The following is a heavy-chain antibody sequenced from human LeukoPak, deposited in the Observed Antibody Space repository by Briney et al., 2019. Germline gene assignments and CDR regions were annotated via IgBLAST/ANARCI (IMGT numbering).Heavy chain of an antibody. Sequence: GGSLRLSCAASGFTFSTFSMSWVRQAPGKGLEWISVIYGGDSAYYADSVKGRFTISRDNSKNTLYLQMNSLRAEDTAVYYCARAQYSYASGSYERDYWGQGTLVTVSS. V-gene: IGHV3-66*01. D-gene: IGHD3-10*01. CDR2: IYGGDSA. CDR3: ARAQYSYASGSYERDY. CDR1: GFTFSTFS. J-gene: IGHJ4*02.